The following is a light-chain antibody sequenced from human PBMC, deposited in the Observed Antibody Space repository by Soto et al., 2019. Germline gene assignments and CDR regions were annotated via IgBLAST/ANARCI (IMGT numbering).Light chain of an antibody. V-gene: IGKV3-20*01. CDR3: QQYGKSPPYS. CDR1: QSISGSY. CDR2: GAS. J-gene: IGKJ2*01. Sequence: EIVLTQSPGTLYLSPGERATLSCRASQSISGSYLVWYQHKPGQAPRLLLYGASNRATGVPDRFSGSGSGTDFTLTISRLEPEDFAVYYCQQYGKSPPYSFGQGTKLQI.